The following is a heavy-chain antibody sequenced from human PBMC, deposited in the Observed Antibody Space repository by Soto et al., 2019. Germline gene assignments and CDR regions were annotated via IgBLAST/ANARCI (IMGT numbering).Heavy chain of an antibody. J-gene: IGHJ4*02. D-gene: IGHD3-22*01. CDR3: ARQIYDSDTGPNFQYYFDS. CDR1: GYSFAGYW. CDR2: IDPSDSQT. V-gene: IGHV5-10-1*01. Sequence: GASLKISCKGSGYSFAGYWITWVRQKPGKGLEWMGRIDPSDSQTYYNQSFRGHVTISVTKSITTVFLQWSSMRASDTDMYYCARQIYDSDTGPNFQYYFDSWGQGTPVTVSS.